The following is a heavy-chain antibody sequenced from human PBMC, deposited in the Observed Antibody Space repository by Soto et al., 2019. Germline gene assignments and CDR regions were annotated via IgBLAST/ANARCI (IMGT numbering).Heavy chain of an antibody. J-gene: IGHJ5*02. CDR1: GGSFSGYY. V-gene: IGHV4-34*01. Sequence: QVQLQQWGAGLLKPSETLSLTCAVYGGSFSGYYWSWIRQPPGKGLEWIGEINHSGSTNYNPSLKSRVTISVDTSKNQFSLKLSSVTAADTAVYYCARVGIVVVPAAIHSNPNWFDPWGQGTLVTVSS. CDR3: ARVGIVVVPAAIHSNPNWFDP. CDR2: INHSGST. D-gene: IGHD2-2*01.